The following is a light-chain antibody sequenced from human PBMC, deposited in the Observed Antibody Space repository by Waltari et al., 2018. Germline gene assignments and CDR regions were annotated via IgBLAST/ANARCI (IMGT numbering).Light chain of an antibody. V-gene: IGKV3-20*01. CDR2: NTY. CDR1: QSVGRS. CDR3: QHNVRLPVT. Sequence: EIVLTQSPGTLSLSPGARAPLSCRASQSVGRSLVWYQHKPGQAPRLVIYNTYTRATGIPDRFSGSGSGTDFSLTISRLEPEDFAVYYCQHNVRLPVTFGQGTKVEIK. J-gene: IGKJ1*01.